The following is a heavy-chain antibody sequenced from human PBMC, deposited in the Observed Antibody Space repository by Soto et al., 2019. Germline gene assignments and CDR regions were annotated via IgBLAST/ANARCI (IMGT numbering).Heavy chain of an antibody. CDR2: IYYSGNT. V-gene: IGHV4-39*01. CDR1: SGSISSSSSY. Sequence: SETLSLTCTVSSGSISSSSSYWDGIRQPPGKGMERIGSIYYSGNTYYNPSLKSRVTISVDTSKNQFSLKLSSVTAADTAVYYCARQGGSNNWNYPMSYYMDVWGKGTTVTVSS. CDR3: ARQGGSNNWNYPMSYYMDV. J-gene: IGHJ6*03. D-gene: IGHD1-7*01.